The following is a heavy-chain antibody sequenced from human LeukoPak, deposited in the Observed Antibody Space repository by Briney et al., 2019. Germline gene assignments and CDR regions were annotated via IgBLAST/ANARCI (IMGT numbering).Heavy chain of an antibody. D-gene: IGHD1-26*01. CDR2: IRSKEYGGAS. CDR3: TTDPPRVGIVGATDFDY. Sequence: GGSLRLSCTASGFTFGDYAMSWFRQAPEKGLEWVAFIRSKEYGGASEYAASVKGRFTISRDDSKNTLYLQMNSLKTEDTAVYYCTTDPPRVGIVGATDFDYWGQGTLVTVSS. V-gene: IGHV3-49*03. CDR1: GFTFGDYA. J-gene: IGHJ4*02.